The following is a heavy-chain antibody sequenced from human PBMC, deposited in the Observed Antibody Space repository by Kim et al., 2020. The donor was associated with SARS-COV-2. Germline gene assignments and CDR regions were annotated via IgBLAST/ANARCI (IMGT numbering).Heavy chain of an antibody. V-gene: IGHV1-69*01. Sequence: KFQGRVTITADESTSTAYMELSSLRSEDTAMYYCARGLYYYDSSGYFFDYWGQGTLVTVSS. J-gene: IGHJ4*02. CDR3: ARGLYYYDSSGYFFDY. D-gene: IGHD3-22*01.